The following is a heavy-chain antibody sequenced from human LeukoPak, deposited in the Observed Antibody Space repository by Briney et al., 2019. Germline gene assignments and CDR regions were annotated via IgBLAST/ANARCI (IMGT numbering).Heavy chain of an antibody. CDR2: INHSGST. Sequence: PSETLSLTCAVYGGSFSGYYWSWIRQPPGKGLEWIGEINHSGSTNYNPSLKSRVTISVDTSKNQFSLKLSSVTAADTAVYYCASSRPKLLRFGELFDGMDVWGQGTTVTVSS. CDR3: ASSRPKLLRFGELFDGMDV. V-gene: IGHV4-34*01. D-gene: IGHD3-10*01. CDR1: GGSFSGYY. J-gene: IGHJ6*02.